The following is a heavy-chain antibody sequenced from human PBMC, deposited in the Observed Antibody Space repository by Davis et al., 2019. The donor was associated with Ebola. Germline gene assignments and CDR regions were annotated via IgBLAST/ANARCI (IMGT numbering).Heavy chain of an antibody. D-gene: IGHD3-22*01. CDR3: ARVEDSGYPP. V-gene: IGHV4-39*01. J-gene: IGHJ5*02. Sequence: SETLSLTCTVSGDSIRNNGNYWAWIRQPPGKGLEWMGGMYYGVNTHYNPSLKSRVTVSVDTSKNQFSLKLRSVTAADTAVYYCARVEDSGYPPWGQGTLVIVSS. CDR2: MYYGVNT. CDR1: GDSIRNNGNY.